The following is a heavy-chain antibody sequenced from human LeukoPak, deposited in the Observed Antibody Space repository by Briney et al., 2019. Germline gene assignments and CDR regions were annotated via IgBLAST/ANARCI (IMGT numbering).Heavy chain of an antibody. CDR1: GFTFSSYW. J-gene: IGHJ4*02. V-gene: IGHV3-74*01. CDR2: INSDGSST. Sequence: GGSLRLSCAASGFTFSSYWMHWVRQAPGKGLVWVSRINSDGSSTSYADSVKGRFTISRDNAKNTLYLQMNSLRAEDTAVYYCARDDDIAVAANRRSFDYWGQGTLVTVSS. D-gene: IGHD6-19*01. CDR3: ARDDDIAVAANRRSFDY.